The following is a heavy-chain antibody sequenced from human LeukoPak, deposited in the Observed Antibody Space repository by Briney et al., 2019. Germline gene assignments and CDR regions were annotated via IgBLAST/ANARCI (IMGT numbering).Heavy chain of an antibody. J-gene: IGHJ3*02. D-gene: IGHD2-15*01. CDR2: IYYSGST. Sequence: PSETLSLTCTVPGGSISSYYWSWIRQPPGKGLEWIGYIYYSGSTNYNPSLKSRVTISVDTSKNQFSLKLSSVTAADTAVYYCARRYCSGGSCYSAFDIWGQGTMVTVSS. CDR1: GGSISSYY. CDR3: ARRYCSGGSCYSAFDI. V-gene: IGHV4-59*01.